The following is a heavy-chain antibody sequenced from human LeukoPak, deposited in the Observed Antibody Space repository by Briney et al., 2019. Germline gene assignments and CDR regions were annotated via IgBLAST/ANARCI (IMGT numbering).Heavy chain of an antibody. CDR2: TYYRSKWYY. CDR1: GDSASSISVA. V-gene: IGHV6-1*01. CDR3: SLARSEYHYGMDV. J-gene: IGHJ6*02. Sequence: SQTLSLTCAISGDSASSISVAWNWIRQSPSRCLEWLGRTYYRSKWYYEYAVSVKSRINISPDTSKNQFSLQMTSVTPEDTAVYYCSLARSEYHYGMDVWGQGTTVTVSS.